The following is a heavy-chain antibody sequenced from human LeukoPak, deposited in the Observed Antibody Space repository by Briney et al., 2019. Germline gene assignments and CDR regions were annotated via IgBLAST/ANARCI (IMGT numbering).Heavy chain of an antibody. V-gene: IGHV3-7*01. CDR2: IKQDGSEK. D-gene: IGHD2-2*01. J-gene: IGHJ4*02. CDR3: ARVRARSYCSSNSCYGY. CDR1: GFNITGNY. Sequence: GGSLRLSCAASGFNITGNYMNWVRQAPGKGLEWVANIKQDGSEKYYVDSVKGRFTISRDNAKNSLYLQMNSLRAEDTAVYYCARVRARSYCSSNSCYGYWGQGTLVTVSS.